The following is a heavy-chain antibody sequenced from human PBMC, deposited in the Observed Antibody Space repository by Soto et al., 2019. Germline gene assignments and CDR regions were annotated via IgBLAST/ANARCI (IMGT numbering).Heavy chain of an antibody. Sequence: GGSLRLSCVASRFTLSGYGMHWVRQAPGKGLEWVAVVWYDGSDKYYADSVKGRFTISRDNSKNKLYLQMSSLRPEDTAEYYCAREGGSCSGGSCYSGYGMDVWGQGTKVTVSS. V-gene: IGHV3-33*01. CDR2: VWYDGSDK. CDR1: RFTLSGYG. J-gene: IGHJ6*02. CDR3: AREGGSCSGGSCYSGYGMDV. D-gene: IGHD2-15*01.